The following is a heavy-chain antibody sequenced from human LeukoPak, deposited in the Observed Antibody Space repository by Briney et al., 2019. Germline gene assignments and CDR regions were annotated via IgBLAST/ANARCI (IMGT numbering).Heavy chain of an antibody. J-gene: IGHJ4*02. CDR3: ANWNDGRNFDY. Sequence: GGSLRLSCSASGFTFSNYAMHWVRQAPGKGLEWVTVISYDGSNKYYSDSVKGRFTIARDNSKNTLSVQMNSLREDDTAVYYCANWNDGRNFDYWGQGTLVTVSS. D-gene: IGHD1-1*01. CDR2: ISYDGSNK. V-gene: IGHV3-30*04. CDR1: GFTFSNYA.